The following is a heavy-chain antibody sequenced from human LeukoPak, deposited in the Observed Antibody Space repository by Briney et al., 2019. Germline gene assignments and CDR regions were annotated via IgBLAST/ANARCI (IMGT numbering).Heavy chain of an antibody. CDR3: ARDIASDYYGSGSFDY. CDR1: GFTFSSYG. V-gene: IGHV3-33*01. D-gene: IGHD3-10*01. Sequence: GRSLRLSCAASGFTFSSYGMHWVRQAPGKGLGWVAVIWYDGSNKYYADSVKGRFNIPRDNSKNTLYLQMNSLRAEDTAVYYCARDIASDYYGSGSFDYWGQGPLVTVSS. J-gene: IGHJ4*02. CDR2: IWYDGSNK.